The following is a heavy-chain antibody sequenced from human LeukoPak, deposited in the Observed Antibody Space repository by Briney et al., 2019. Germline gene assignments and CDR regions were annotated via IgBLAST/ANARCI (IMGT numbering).Heavy chain of an antibody. D-gene: IGHD1-26*01. CDR2: ISYDGSNK. V-gene: IGHV3-30-3*01. J-gene: IGHJ6*02. CDR1: GFTFSSYA. Sequence: PGGSLRLSCAASGFTFSSYAMHWVRQAPGEGLEWVAVISYDGSNKYYADSVKGRLTISRDNSKNTLYLQMNSLRAEDTAVYYCARGGIVGPTSYFYYGMDVWGQGTTVTVSS. CDR3: ARGGIVGPTSYFYYGMDV.